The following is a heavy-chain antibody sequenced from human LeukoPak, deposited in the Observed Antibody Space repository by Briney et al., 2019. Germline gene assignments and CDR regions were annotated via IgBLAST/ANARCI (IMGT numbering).Heavy chain of an antibody. CDR2: IYTSGST. Sequence: PSQTVSLTCTVSGGSISSGSYYWSWIRQPAGKVLEWIGRIYTSGSTNYNPSLKSRVTISVDTSKNQFSLKLSSVTAADTAVYYCARLSILRYFDWFLDYWGQGTLVTVSS. J-gene: IGHJ4*02. D-gene: IGHD3-9*01. CDR1: GGSISSGSYY. CDR3: ARLSILRYFDWFLDY. V-gene: IGHV4-61*02.